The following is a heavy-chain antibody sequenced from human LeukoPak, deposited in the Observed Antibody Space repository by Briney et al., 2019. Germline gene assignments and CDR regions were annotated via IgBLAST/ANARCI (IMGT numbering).Heavy chain of an antibody. D-gene: IGHD3-10*01. CDR2: ISNSGSTT. CDR1: GFTFSSYE. CDR3: AREKIRSGSYELDY. V-gene: IGHV3-48*03. J-gene: IGHJ4*02. Sequence: GGSLRLSCAGSGFTFSSYEMNWVRQAPGKGLEWVSYISNSGSTTYYADSVKGRFTISRDNAKNSLYLQMNSLRAEDTAVYYCAREKIRSGSYELDYWGQGTLVTVSS.